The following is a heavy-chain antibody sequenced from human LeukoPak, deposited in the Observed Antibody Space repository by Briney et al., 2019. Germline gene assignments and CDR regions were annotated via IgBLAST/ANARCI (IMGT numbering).Heavy chain of an antibody. D-gene: IGHD2-2*01. J-gene: IGHJ6*03. CDR3: AGVPAVVYYYYMDV. CDR2: IKQDGSEK. V-gene: IGHV3-7*01. Sequence: GGSLRLSCAASGFTFSSYWMSRVRQAPGKGLEWVANIKQDGSEKYYVDSVKGRFTISRDNAKNSLYLQMNSLRAEDTAVYYCAGVPAVVYYYYMDVWGKGTPVTVSS. CDR1: GFTFSSYW.